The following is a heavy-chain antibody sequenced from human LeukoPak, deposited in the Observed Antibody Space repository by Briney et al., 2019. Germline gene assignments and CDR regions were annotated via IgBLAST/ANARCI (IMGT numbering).Heavy chain of an antibody. D-gene: IGHD4-17*01. J-gene: IGHJ4*02. V-gene: IGHV3-74*01. CDR2: INSAGSSA. Sequence: GRCLSLSCAASGFTFSSYWMQWVRQGPGKGLVWVSRINSAGSSASYADSVKGRFTISRDNSKNTMYLQMKSLRAEDTAVYYCAKDRFYGDTYYFDYWGQGTLVTVSS. CDR1: GFTFSSYW. CDR3: AKDRFYGDTYYFDY.